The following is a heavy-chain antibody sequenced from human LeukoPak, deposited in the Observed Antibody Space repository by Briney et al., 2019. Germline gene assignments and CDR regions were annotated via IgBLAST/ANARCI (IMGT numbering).Heavy chain of an antibody. Sequence: GGSLRLSCAASGFTFSSYSMNWVRQAPGKGLEWVSSISSSSSYIYYADSVKGRFTISRDNAKNSLYLQMNSLRAEDTAVYYCARSRGSSWLFDYWGRGTLVTVSS. CDR1: GFTFSSYS. CDR2: ISSSSSYI. J-gene: IGHJ4*02. D-gene: IGHD6-13*01. CDR3: ARSRGSSWLFDY. V-gene: IGHV3-21*01.